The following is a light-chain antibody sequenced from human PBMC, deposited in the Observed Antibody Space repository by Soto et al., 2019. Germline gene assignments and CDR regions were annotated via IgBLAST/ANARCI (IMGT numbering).Light chain of an antibody. J-gene: IGKJ1*01. CDR3: QQYGSSLS. CDR2: DAS. Sequence: EIVLTQSPATLSLSPGERATLSCRASQSVSSYLAWYQQKPGQAPRLLIYDASNRATGIPAGFSGSGSGTDFTLAISSLQAEYVATYSCQQYGSSLSFGQGAKV. V-gene: IGKV3-11*01. CDR1: QSVSSY.